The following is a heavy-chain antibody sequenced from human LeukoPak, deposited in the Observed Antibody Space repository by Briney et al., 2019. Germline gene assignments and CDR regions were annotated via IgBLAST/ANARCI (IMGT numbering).Heavy chain of an antibody. V-gene: IGHV3-73*01. Sequence: GGSLRLSCAASGFTFSDSAFHWVRQASGKGLEWVGRIRSKAGDYATAYTASVKGRFTISRDDSMNTAYLQMNSLKTEDTAVYFCTRQVDCSSIRCSSYYYYGLDVWGQGTTVTVSS. CDR2: IRSKAGDYAT. CDR1: GFTFSDSA. D-gene: IGHD2-2*01. J-gene: IGHJ6*02. CDR3: TRQVDCSSIRCSSYYYYGLDV.